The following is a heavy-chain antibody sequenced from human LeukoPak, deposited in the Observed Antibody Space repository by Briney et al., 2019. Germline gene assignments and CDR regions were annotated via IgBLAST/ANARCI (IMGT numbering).Heavy chain of an antibody. CDR3: ARGGRDSSNYYYVDC. CDR2: IYPGGGT. J-gene: IGHJ4*02. V-gene: IGHV3-53*01. CDR1: GFTVSSNY. Sequence: GGSLRLSCAASGFTVSSNYMSWVRQAPGKGLEWVSVIYPGGGTNYADSVKGRFAISRDNPKNTLYLHMNSLRAEDTAVYYCARGGRDSSNYYYVDCWGQGTLVTVSS. D-gene: IGHD3-22*01.